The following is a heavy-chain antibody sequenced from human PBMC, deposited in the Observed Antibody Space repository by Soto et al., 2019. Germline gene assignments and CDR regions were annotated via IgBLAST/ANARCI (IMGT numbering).Heavy chain of an antibody. Sequence: GASVKVSSKASGYTFTGYYMHWVRQAPGQGLEWMGWINPNSGGTNYAQKFQGWVTMTRDTSISTAYMELSRLRSDDTAVYYCARVRVRGVIINAFDIWGQGTMVTVSS. D-gene: IGHD3-10*01. V-gene: IGHV1-2*04. CDR1: GYTFTGYY. CDR3: ARVRVRGVIINAFDI. J-gene: IGHJ3*02. CDR2: INPNSGGT.